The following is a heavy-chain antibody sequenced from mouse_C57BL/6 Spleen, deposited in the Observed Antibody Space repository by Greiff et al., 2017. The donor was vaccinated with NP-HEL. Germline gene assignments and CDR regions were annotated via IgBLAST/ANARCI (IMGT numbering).Heavy chain of an antibody. Sequence: VQLQQPGAELVKPGASVKMSCKASGYTFTSYWITWVKQRPGQGLEWIGDIYPGSGSTNYNEKFKSKATLTVDTSSSTAYMQLSSLTSEDSAVYYCARGGSMVTRAMDYWGQGTSVTVSS. V-gene: IGHV1-55*01. CDR2: IYPGSGST. J-gene: IGHJ4*01. D-gene: IGHD2-2*01. CDR1: GYTFTSYW. CDR3: ARGGSMVTRAMDY.